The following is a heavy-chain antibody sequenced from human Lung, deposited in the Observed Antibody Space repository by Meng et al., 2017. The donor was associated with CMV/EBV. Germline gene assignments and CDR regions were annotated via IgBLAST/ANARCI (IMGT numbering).Heavy chain of an antibody. J-gene: IGHJ4*02. CDR3: ARDAGTIAVSGIGDY. V-gene: IGHV1-18*01. Sequence: ASVXVSXKASGYIFTKYGVNWMRQAPGQGPEWMGWISAYNGDTMYAPKVLGRVTMTTDTSTSTAYMELRGLRSDDTAVYYCARDAGTIAVSGIGDYWGQGTXVTVYS. D-gene: IGHD6-19*01. CDR2: ISAYNGDT. CDR1: GYIFTKYG.